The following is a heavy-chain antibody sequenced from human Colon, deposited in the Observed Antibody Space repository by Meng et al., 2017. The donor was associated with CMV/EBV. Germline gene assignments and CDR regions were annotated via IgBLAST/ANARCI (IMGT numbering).Heavy chain of an antibody. CDR3: ARDRVLTSYDAFDI. J-gene: IGHJ3*02. D-gene: IGHD4/OR15-4a*01. CDR1: GGTFPSHT. V-gene: IGHV1-69*04. Sequence: SGGTFPSHTLSWVRRAPGQGLEWMGRFFPLLGITTYAEKFEGRVTFSADKSTNTAYMDLSSLTSADTAVYYCARDRVLTSYDAFDIWGQGTMVTVSS. CDR2: FFPLLGIT.